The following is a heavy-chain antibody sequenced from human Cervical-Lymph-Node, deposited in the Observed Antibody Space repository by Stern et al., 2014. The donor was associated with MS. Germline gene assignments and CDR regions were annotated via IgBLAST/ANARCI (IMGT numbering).Heavy chain of an antibody. V-gene: IGHV3-30*01. CDR3: AREGYYGGSRWYFDL. Sequence: QVQLVESGGGVVQPGRSLRLSCAASGFTFSSYAMHWVRQAPGKGLEWVAVISYDGSNKYYADSVKGRFTISRDNSKNTLYLQMNSLRAEDTAVYYCAREGYYGGSRWYFDLWGRGTLVTGSS. CDR1: GFTFSSYA. J-gene: IGHJ2*01. CDR2: ISYDGSNK. D-gene: IGHD3-3*01.